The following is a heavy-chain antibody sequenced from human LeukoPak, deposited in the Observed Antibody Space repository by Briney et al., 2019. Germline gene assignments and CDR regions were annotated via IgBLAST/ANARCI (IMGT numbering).Heavy chain of an antibody. V-gene: IGHV3-64*01. CDR1: GFTFTSHV. D-gene: IGHD5-24*01. CDR3: ARDGGGGYNQIDF. J-gene: IGHJ4*02. CDR2: ISYNGGTT. Sequence: GGSLRLSCAASGFTFTSHVMYWVRQAPGRGLEYVSVISYNGGTTYYANSVKGRFTISRDNSKNMLYLQMGSLRAEDMAVYYCARDGGGGYNQIDFWGQGTLVTVSS.